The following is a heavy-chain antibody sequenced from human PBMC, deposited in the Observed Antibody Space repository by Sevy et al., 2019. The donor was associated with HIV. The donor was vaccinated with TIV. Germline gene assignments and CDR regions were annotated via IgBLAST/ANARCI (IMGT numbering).Heavy chain of an antibody. J-gene: IGHJ4*02. D-gene: IGHD3-22*01. CDR2: INPYNGNT. CDR1: GYTFTNHG. V-gene: IGHV1-18*01. CDR3: SREGTLMTMII. Sequence: ASVKVSCKASGYTFTNHGISWVLQAPGQGLEWMGWINPYNGNTKYAQKLQGRVTMTTDTSTSTAYVELRSLRSDDTAVYYCSREGTLMTMIIWGQRTLVTVSS.